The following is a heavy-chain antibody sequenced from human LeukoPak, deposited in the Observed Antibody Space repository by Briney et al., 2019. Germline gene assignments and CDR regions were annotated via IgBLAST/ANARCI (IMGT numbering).Heavy chain of an antibody. CDR1: GGTFSSYA. V-gene: IGHV1-69*13. J-gene: IGHJ4*02. CDR3: AREGNSGGKWVDY. D-gene: IGHD1-26*01. Sequence: ASVKVSCKASGGTFSSYAISWVRQAPGQGLEWMGGIIPIFGTANYAQKFQGRVTITADESTSTAYMELSSLRSEDTAVYYCAREGNSGGKWVDYWGQGTLVTVSS. CDR2: IIPIFGTA.